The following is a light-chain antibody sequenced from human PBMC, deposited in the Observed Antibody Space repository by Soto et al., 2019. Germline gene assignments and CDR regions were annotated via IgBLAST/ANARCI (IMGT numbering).Light chain of an antibody. Sequence: DIQMPQPPSSLSASVGDRVTLTCRASQSINSYLNWYQQKPGKDPKLLNDGASSLQSVVPSRFSGTESGTDFNLTISSLQPEDFATYYCQQNYSTPLTFGGGTRVEIK. J-gene: IGKJ4*01. CDR2: GAS. V-gene: IGKV1-39*01. CDR3: QQNYSTPLT. CDR1: QSINSY.